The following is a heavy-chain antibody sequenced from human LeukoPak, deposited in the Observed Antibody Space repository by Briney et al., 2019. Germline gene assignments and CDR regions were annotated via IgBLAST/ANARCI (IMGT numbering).Heavy chain of an antibody. CDR2: IIPIHGTP. Sequence: GASVKVSCKASEGTFRTYAINWVRQAPGQGFGWMGGIIPIHGTPNYAQTFQGRVTITADESTSTVYMELSSLTSEDTAVYYCAKAVGFCTGAGCDGPGDYDAYYYYYMDVWGKGTMVIVSS. CDR1: EGTFRTYA. V-gene: IGHV1-69*13. J-gene: IGHJ6*03. CDR3: AKAVGFCTGAGCDGPGDYDAYYYYYMDV. D-gene: IGHD2-8*02.